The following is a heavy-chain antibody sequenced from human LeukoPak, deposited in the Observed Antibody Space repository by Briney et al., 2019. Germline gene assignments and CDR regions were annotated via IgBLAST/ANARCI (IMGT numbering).Heavy chain of an antibody. CDR2: IYYSGST. J-gene: IGHJ4*02. D-gene: IGHD6-13*01. CDR1: GGSISSYY. V-gene: IGHV4-59*01. CDR3: ARYSSSWYGELDY. Sequence: PSETLSPTCTVSGGSISSYYWSWIRQPPGKGLEWIGYIYYSGSTNYNPSLKSRVTISVDTSKNQFSLKLSSVTAADTAVYYCARYSSSWYGELDYWGQGTLVTVSS.